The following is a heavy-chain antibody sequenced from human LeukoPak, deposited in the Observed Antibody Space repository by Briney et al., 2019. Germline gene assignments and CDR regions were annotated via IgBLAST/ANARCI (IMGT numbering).Heavy chain of an antibody. J-gene: IGHJ5*02. CDR2: MNPNSSNT. V-gene: IGHV1-8*01. D-gene: IGHD3-10*01. CDR3: ARGPARTFGSGSNWFDP. Sequence: ASVEVSCKASGYSFTSYDINWVRQATGQGLEWMGWMNPNSSNTGYAQKFQGRVTMTRNTSISTAYMELSSLKSEDTAVYYCARGPARTFGSGSNWFDPWGQGTLVTVSS. CDR1: GYSFTSYD.